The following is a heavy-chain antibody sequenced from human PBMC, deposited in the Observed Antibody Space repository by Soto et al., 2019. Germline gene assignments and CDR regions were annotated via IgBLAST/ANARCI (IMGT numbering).Heavy chain of an antibody. V-gene: IGHV3-48*03. CDR2: ISSSGSRI. Sequence: GGSLRLSCGASGFTFSSYEMTWVRQAPGKGLEWVSYISSSGSRIYYTDSVKGRFTISRDNAKNSLYLQMNSLRAEDTAVYYCASSGLNYGSGTIDSWGQGTLVTVSS. CDR3: ASSGLNYGSGTIDS. J-gene: IGHJ4*02. CDR1: GFTFSSYE. D-gene: IGHD3-10*01.